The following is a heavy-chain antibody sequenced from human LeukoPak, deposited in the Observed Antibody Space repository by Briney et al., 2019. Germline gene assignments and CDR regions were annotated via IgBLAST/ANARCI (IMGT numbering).Heavy chain of an antibody. CDR3: ARLLPPYYGSGSYGVDY. V-gene: IGHV3-48*01. J-gene: IGHJ4*02. Sequence: HPGGSLRLSCAASGFSFGSYTMNWVRQAPGKGLEWISSITSSSSPIYYAASVKGRFTISRDNSKNLVYLQMNNVRAEDTAVYYCARLLPPYYGSGSYGVDYWGQGTLVTVSS. CDR1: GFSFGSYT. CDR2: ITSSSSPI. D-gene: IGHD3-10*01.